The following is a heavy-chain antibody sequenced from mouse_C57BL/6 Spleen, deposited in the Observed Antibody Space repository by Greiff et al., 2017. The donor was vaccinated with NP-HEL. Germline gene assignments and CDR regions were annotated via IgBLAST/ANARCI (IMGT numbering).Heavy chain of an antibody. CDR1: GYTFTSYW. Sequence: VQLQQPGAELVKPGASVKLSCKASGYTFTSYWMQWVKQRPGQGLEWIGEIDPSDSYTNYNQKFKGKATLTVDTSSSTAYMQLSSLTSEDSAVYYCAVYYYGRRAYWGQGTLVTVSA. CDR2: IDPSDSYT. V-gene: IGHV1-50*01. CDR3: AVYYYGRRAY. J-gene: IGHJ3*01. D-gene: IGHD1-1*01.